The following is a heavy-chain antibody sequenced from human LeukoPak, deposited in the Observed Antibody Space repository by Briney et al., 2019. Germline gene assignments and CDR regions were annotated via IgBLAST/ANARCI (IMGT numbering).Heavy chain of an antibody. J-gene: IGHJ4*02. Sequence: GGSLRLSCAASGFTFSSYEMNWVRQAPGKGLEWVSYISSSGSTIYYADSVKGRFTISRDNAKKSLYLQMNSPRAEDTALYYCAKGGRYVREFIDYWGQGTLVTVSS. CDR2: ISSSGSTI. D-gene: IGHD3-16*01. CDR3: AKGGRYVREFIDY. CDR1: GFTFSSYE. V-gene: IGHV3-48*03.